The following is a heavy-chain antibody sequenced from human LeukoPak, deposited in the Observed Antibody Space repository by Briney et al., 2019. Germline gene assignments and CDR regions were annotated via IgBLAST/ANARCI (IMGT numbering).Heavy chain of an antibody. Sequence: GASVKVSCKASGYTFTGYYMHWVRQAPGQGLEWMGWINPNSGGTDYAQKFQGRVTMTRDTSISTAYMELSRLGSDDTAVYYCARASLLYCSGGSCYSYYYGMDVWGQGTTVTVSS. V-gene: IGHV1-2*02. CDR3: ARASLLYCSGGSCYSYYYGMDV. CDR2: INPNSGGT. J-gene: IGHJ6*02. CDR1: GYTFTGYY. D-gene: IGHD2-15*01.